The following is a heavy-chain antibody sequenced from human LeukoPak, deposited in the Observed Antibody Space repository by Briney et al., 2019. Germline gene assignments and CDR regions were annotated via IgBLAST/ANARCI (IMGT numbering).Heavy chain of an antibody. CDR1: GGSISSGSYY. Sequence: SQALSLTCTVSGGSISSGSYYWSWIRQPAGKGLEWIGRIYTSGNTNYNPSLKSRVTMSVDTSKNQFSLKLSSVTAADTAVYYCARPLLPGYSYGQRRIGYYGMDVWGQGTTVTVSS. J-gene: IGHJ6*02. CDR2: IYTSGNT. D-gene: IGHD5-18*01. V-gene: IGHV4-61*02. CDR3: ARPLLPGYSYGQRRIGYYGMDV.